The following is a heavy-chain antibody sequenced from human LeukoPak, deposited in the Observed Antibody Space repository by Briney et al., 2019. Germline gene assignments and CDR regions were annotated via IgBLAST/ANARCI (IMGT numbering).Heavy chain of an antibody. CDR2: TYYRSKWYS. D-gene: IGHD6-13*01. V-gene: IGHV6-1*01. CDR1: GDSVSSTSVA. J-gene: IGHJ4*02. Sequence: SQTPSLTCAISGDSVSSTSVAWNWIRQSPSRGLEWLGRTYYRSKWYSDYAVSVRGRITVNPDTSTNQFSLQLNSVTPEDTAVYYCARYTFSWFFDSWGLGTLVTVSS. CDR3: ARYTFSWFFDS.